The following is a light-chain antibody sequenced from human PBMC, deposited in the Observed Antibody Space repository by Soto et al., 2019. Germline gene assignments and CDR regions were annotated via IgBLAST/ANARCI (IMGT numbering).Light chain of an antibody. J-gene: IGKJ3*01. CDR3: QQYGSSQFT. CDR2: AAS. Sequence: EIVLTQSPGTLSLSPGERATLSCRGSQSVSSRYLAWYQQKPGQAPRLLIYAASSRATGIPDRFSGSATGTDFTLTIGRLEPEDFAVYYCQQYGSSQFTFGPGTKVDIK. CDR1: QSVSSRY. V-gene: IGKV3-20*01.